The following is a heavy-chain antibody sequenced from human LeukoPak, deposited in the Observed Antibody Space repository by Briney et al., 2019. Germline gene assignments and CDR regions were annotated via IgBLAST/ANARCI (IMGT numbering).Heavy chain of an antibody. CDR2: INAANGNT. J-gene: IGHJ6*02. CDR3: ARDFRGYYESSGYYFAYYHGMDV. V-gene: IGHV1-3*01. Sequence: ASVKVSCKASGYTFTSYAIYWVRQAPGQRLEWMGWINAANGNTKFSQKLQDRVTITRDTSASTAYMELSSLRSEDTAVYYCARDFRGYYESSGYYFAYYHGMDVWGQGTTVTVSS. CDR1: GYTFTSYA. D-gene: IGHD3-22*01.